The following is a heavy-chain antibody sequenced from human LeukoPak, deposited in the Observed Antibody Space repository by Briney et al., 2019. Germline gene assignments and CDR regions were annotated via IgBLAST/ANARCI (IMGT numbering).Heavy chain of an antibody. D-gene: IGHD3-10*01. CDR2: IDHTGTT. V-gene: IGHV4-59*01. J-gene: IGHJ3*02. CDR1: ADSISIYY. Sequence: SETLSLTCSVSADSISIYYWTWIRQPPGKGLEWIGYIDHTGTTSYNPSLNSRVTISRDTSKNHFSLDLTSVTAADTAVYFCASSRTGGSGSYYNAFDIWGQGTMVTVSS. CDR3: ASSRTGGSGSYYNAFDI.